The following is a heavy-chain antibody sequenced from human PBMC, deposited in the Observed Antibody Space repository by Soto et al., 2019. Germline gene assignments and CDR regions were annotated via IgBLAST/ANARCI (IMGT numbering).Heavy chain of an antibody. CDR3: ARLDFRSGYYGGRFDP. Sequence: QVHLQESGPGLVKPSETLSLTCTVSGDSVNNNDFYWAWIRQPPGKGREWVVTIFYSGTTYHNPSLKRRVTASVDRSENQFSLKLTSVTVSDTAVYYCARLDFRSGYYGGRFDPWGQGTLVTVSS. V-gene: IGHV4-39*01. D-gene: IGHD3-3*01. J-gene: IGHJ5*02. CDR1: GDSVNNNDFY. CDR2: IFYSGTT.